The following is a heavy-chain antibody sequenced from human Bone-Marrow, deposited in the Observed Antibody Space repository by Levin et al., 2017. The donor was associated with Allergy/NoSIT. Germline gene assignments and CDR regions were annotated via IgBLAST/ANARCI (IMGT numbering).Heavy chain of an antibody. CDR1: FSPFPLSF. J-gene: IGHJ4*02. D-gene: IGHD1-26*01. Sequence: ASVKVSCPASFSPFPLSFLLFFLPSPFPGLEWMGWISAYNGNTNYAQKLQGRVTMTTDTSTSTAYMELRSLRSDDTAVYYCARFDSLGGSYYDFDYWGQGTLVTVSS. CDR3: ARFDSLGGSYYDFDY. CDR2: ISAYNGNT. V-gene: IGHV1-18*01.